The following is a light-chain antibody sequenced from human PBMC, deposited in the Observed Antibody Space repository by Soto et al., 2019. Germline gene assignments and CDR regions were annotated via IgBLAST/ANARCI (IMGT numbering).Light chain of an antibody. CDR1: QTVSSSS. CDR3: QQRGGSPSWT. Sequence: EIVLTQSPGTLSLSPGESATLSCRASQTVSSSSVAWYQQKPGQAPRLLIYVASIRATGIPDRFSGSGSGTYFTLTINRLEAEDFAINYRQQRGGSPSWTFGQGTKEEIK. V-gene: IGKV3-20*01. CDR2: VAS. J-gene: IGKJ1*01.